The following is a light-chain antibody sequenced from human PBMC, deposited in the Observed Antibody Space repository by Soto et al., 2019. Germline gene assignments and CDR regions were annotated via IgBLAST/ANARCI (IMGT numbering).Light chain of an antibody. CDR3: QHYKSFSLT. CDR2: KTS. V-gene: IGKV1-5*03. CDR1: QSISTW. J-gene: IGKJ4*01. Sequence: DIQMTQSPSTLSASVGDRGTITCRASQSISTWLAWYQQKPGKAPKLLIYKTSNLDSGVPSRFSGSGSGTEFSLTISSLQPDDFATYYCQHYKSFSLTFGGGTRVEVK.